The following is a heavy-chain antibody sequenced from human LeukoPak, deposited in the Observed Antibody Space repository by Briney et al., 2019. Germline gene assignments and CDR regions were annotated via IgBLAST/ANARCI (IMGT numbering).Heavy chain of an antibody. CDR3: ARERSLGIPVAGTIFDY. V-gene: IGHV3-23*01. CDR2: ISGSGINT. D-gene: IGHD6-19*01. CDR1: GFTFNSYA. J-gene: IGHJ4*02. Sequence: GGSLRLSCAVSGFTFNSYAMSWVRQAPGKGLEWVSGISGSGINTYYADSVKGRFTISRDNSKNTLYLQMNSLRAEGTAVYYCARERSLGIPVAGTIFDYWGQGTLVTVSS.